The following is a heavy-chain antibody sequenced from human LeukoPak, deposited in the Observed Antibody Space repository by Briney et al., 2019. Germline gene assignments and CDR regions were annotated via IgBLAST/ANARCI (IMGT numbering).Heavy chain of an antibody. V-gene: IGHV3-30*18. D-gene: IGHD3-10*01. CDR1: GFTFSNYG. Sequence: GRSLRLSCAASGFTFSNYGMHWVRQAPGKGLEWVAVISYDGSHIYYADSVKGRFTISRDSSRNTLYLQMNSLRAEDTAVYYCAKRGTGYGSGKNVDFWGQGTLVTVSS. CDR3: AKRGTGYGSGKNVDF. J-gene: IGHJ4*02. CDR2: ISYDGSHI.